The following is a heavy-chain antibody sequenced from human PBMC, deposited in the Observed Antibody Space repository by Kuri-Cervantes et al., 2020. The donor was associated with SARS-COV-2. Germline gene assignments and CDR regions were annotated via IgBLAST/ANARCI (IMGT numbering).Heavy chain of an antibody. Sequence: SETLSLTCAVYGGSFSGYYWSWIRQPPGKGLEWIGEINHSGSTNYNPSLKSRVTISVDTSKNQFSLKLSSVTAADTAVYYCARGPSPGCCSSTSCYPREYYFDYWGQGTLVTVSS. V-gene: IGHV4-34*01. CDR2: INHSGST. CDR3: ARGPSPGCCSSTSCYPREYYFDY. CDR1: GGSFSGYY. D-gene: IGHD2-2*01. J-gene: IGHJ4*02.